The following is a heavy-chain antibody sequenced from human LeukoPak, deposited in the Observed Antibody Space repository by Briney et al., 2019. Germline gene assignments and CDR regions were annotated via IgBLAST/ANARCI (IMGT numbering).Heavy chain of an antibody. V-gene: IGHV3-74*01. Sequence: GGSLRLSCAASGFSFSGYWMHWVRQAPGKGLVWVSRINPDGSSTTYADSVQGRFTISRDNAQNTLYLQMNSLRVEDTAVYYCARDAGYSSSWFEDWGQGTLVTVSS. CDR3: ARDAGYSSSWFED. CDR1: GFSFSGYW. D-gene: IGHD6-13*01. CDR2: INPDGSST. J-gene: IGHJ5*02.